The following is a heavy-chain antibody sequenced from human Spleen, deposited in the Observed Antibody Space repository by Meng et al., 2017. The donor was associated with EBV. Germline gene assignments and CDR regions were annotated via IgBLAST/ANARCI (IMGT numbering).Heavy chain of an antibody. J-gene: IGHJ4*02. D-gene: IGHD6-19*01. V-gene: IGHV4-4*02. CDR3: ARDVGIAVAASFDY. CDR2: IYHSGST. Sequence: QGQLQGSGPGLVKPSGTLSPTCAVSGGSISSSNWWSWVRQPPGKGLEWIGEIYHSGSTNYNPSLKSRVTISVDKSKNQFSLKLSSVTAADTAVYYCARDVGIAVAASFDYWGQGTLVTVSS. CDR1: GGSISSSNW.